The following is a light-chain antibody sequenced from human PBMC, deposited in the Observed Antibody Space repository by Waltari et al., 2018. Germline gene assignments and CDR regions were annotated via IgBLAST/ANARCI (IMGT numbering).Light chain of an antibody. CDR1: SRDVGSHNS. CDR2: DVS. J-gene: IGLJ2*01. V-gene: IGLV2-14*03. CDR3: SSYTSDSTLI. Sequence: QSALTQPASVSGSPGQSITISCTGTSRDVGSHNSVSWYQHHPGKAPKLMIFDVSNRPSVVSNRFSGSKSGNTASLTISGLQAEDEATYYCSSYTSDSTLIFGGGTKLTVL.